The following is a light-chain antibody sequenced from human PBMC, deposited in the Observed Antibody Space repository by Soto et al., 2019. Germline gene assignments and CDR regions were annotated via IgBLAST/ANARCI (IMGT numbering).Light chain of an antibody. Sequence: QSALTQPASVSGSPGQSITISCTGTSGDVGNYNLVSWYQQHPGKAPKLMIYDVSKRPSGVSNRFSGSKSGNTASLTISGLQADDEADYYCCSYAGDSYVFGTGTKVTV. CDR3: CSYAGDSYV. V-gene: IGLV2-23*02. CDR1: SGDVGNYNL. J-gene: IGLJ1*01. CDR2: DVS.